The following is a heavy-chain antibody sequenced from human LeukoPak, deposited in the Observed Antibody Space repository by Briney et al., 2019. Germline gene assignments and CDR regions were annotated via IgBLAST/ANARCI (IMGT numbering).Heavy chain of an antibody. CDR2: INPNSGGT. D-gene: IGHD4-17*01. V-gene: IGHV1-2*02. Sequence: GASVKVSCKASGYTFTGYYMHWVRQAPGQGLEWMGWINPNSGGTNYAQKFQGRVTMTRDTSISTAYMELRRLRTDDTAVYYCARGEFGSGDYVPFDPWGQGTLVTVSS. J-gene: IGHJ5*02. CDR1: GYTFTGYY. CDR3: ARGEFGSGDYVPFDP.